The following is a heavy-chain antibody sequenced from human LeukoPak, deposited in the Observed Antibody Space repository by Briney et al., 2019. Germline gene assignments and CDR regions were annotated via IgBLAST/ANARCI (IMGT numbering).Heavy chain of an antibody. Sequence: GESLKISCKGSQYSFTSYWIGWVRQMPGKGLEWVGVINPGDSEIRYSPSFQGQVTISADKSITTAYLQWSSLKASDTAIYYCARHYSGRNDYWGQGSLVTVSS. CDR2: INPGDSEI. J-gene: IGHJ4*02. V-gene: IGHV5-51*01. CDR1: QYSFTSYW. D-gene: IGHD3-10*01. CDR3: ARHYSGRNDY.